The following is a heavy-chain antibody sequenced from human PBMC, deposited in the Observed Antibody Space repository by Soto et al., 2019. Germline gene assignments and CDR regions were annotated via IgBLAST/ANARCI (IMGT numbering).Heavy chain of an antibody. D-gene: IGHD2-15*01. CDR1: GFPFGDAW. V-gene: IGHV3-15*01. Sequence: GGSLRLSCSASGFPFGDAWMSWVRQAPGKGVEWIGRIKSKNHGGTTDYAASVKGRFTISRDDSRNTLYLQMSSLKIEDTAVYYCTTDRGIWEIVIFGSWGQGTLVTVSS. J-gene: IGHJ4*02. CDR2: IKSKNHGGTT. CDR3: TTDRGIWEIVIFGS.